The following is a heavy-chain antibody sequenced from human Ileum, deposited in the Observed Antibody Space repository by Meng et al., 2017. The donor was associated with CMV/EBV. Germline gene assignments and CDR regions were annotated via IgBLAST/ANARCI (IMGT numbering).Heavy chain of an antibody. CDR3: ARDLTNKWFYY. CDR2: MYFSGIA. CDR1: GYPISSAGHS. V-gene: IGHV4-39*07. Sequence: HLQLACSGPGQLKPAEPLALAFTASGYPISSAGHSWAWHRQPPGKRLVWSGGMYFSGIADYNPSLKSRVTISLHATQKQFSLRLTSVTAADTAVYFCARDLTNKWFYYWGQGTLVTVSS. J-gene: IGHJ4*02. D-gene: IGHD1-26*01.